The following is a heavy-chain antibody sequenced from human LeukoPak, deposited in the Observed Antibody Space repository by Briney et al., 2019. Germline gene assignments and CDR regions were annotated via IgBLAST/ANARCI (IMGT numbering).Heavy chain of an antibody. Sequence: PGGSLRLFCAASGFTVSTSYMSWVRQTPGKGLEWIGEINHRGVTIYNPSLKSRVSISEDPSENQFSLQLSSVTAADTAVYYCARGPGRYNSGWFVYWGQGTLVTVSA. J-gene: IGHJ4*02. D-gene: IGHD6-19*01. CDR3: ARGPGRYNSGWFVY. V-gene: IGHV4-34*01. CDR1: GFTVSTSY. CDR2: INHRGVT.